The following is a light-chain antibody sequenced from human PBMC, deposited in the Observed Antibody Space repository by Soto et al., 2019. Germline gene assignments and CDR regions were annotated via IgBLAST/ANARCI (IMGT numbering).Light chain of an antibody. J-gene: IGKJ4*01. V-gene: IGKV1-39*01. CDR1: QSIGNY. Sequence: DIQMTQSPSSLSASVGDRVAISCRASQSIGNYLNWYQQKPGKAPKLLIYAASSLQSGVSSRFSGSGSGTDFTLTISSLQPEDFATFYCQQSYSTPLTFGGGTKVEIK. CDR2: AAS. CDR3: QQSYSTPLT.